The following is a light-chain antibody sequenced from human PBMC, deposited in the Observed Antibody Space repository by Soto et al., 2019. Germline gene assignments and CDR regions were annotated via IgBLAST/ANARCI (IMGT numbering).Light chain of an antibody. CDR3: QQYNDWPPWT. CDR2: DTF. CDR1: QSVTSN. J-gene: IGKJ1*01. V-gene: IGKV3-15*01. Sequence: IVLSQSPAILSVSPGERATLSCMASQSVTSNLAWYRQRPGQAPRLLIYDTFRRATGVPARFSGSGSGTEFTLTISSLQSEDFAVYYCQQYNDWPPWTFGQGTKVDIK.